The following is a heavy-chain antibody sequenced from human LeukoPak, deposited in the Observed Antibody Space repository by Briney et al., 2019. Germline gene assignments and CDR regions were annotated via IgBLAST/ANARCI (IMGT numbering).Heavy chain of an antibody. CDR1: GFTFSSYA. V-gene: IGHV3-30*04. Sequence: GGSLRLSCAASGFTFSSYAMHWVRQAPGKGLEWVAVISYDGSNKYYADSVKGRFTISRDNSKNTLYLQMNSLRAEDTAVYYCARARTFIVRGYYDSSGSDGGLDYWGQGTLVTVSS. D-gene: IGHD3-22*01. CDR3: ARARTFIVRGYYDSSGSDGGLDY. CDR2: ISYDGSNK. J-gene: IGHJ4*02.